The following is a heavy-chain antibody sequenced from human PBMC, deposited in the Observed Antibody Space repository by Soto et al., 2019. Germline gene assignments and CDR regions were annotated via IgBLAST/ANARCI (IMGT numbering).Heavy chain of an antibody. D-gene: IGHD3-10*01. Sequence: QVQLVQSGAEVKKPGSSVKVSCKTSGVSFNNNGIGWVRQATGHGLEWMGGVSTPFRTSNYARKFQGRISITADASTGTGNMELSSRASEDTAQYYCARVLYYGSGRYVHYGMDVWGQGTKVTGSS. CDR2: VSTPFRTS. CDR1: GVSFNNNG. V-gene: IGHV1-69*01. CDR3: ARVLYYGSGRYVHYGMDV. J-gene: IGHJ6*02.